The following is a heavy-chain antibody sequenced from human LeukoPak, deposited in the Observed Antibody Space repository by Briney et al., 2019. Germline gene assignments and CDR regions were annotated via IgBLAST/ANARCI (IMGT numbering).Heavy chain of an antibody. D-gene: IGHD5-24*01. V-gene: IGHV1-2*02. CDR2: INPNSGGT. Sequence: ASVKVSCKASGYTFTGYYMHWVRQAPGQGLEWMGWINPNSGGTNYAQKFQGRVTMTRDTSISTAYMELSRLRSDDTAVYYCAREMATIQSFDYWGQGTLVTVSP. J-gene: IGHJ4*02. CDR1: GYTFTGYY. CDR3: AREMATIQSFDY.